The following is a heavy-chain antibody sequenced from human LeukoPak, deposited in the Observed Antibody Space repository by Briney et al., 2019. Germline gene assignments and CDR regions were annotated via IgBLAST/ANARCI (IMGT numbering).Heavy chain of an antibody. V-gene: IGHV4-30-4*01. CDR3: ACHCSGGSCYYDDFDY. J-gene: IGHJ4*02. D-gene: IGHD2-15*01. Sequence: SQTLSLTCTVSGGSISSGDSYWSWIRQPPGKGLEWIGYIYYSGSTYYNPSLKSRVTISVDTSKNQFSLKLSSVTAADTAVYYCACHCSGGSCYYDDFDYWGQGTLVTVSS. CDR2: IYYSGST. CDR1: GGSISSGDSY.